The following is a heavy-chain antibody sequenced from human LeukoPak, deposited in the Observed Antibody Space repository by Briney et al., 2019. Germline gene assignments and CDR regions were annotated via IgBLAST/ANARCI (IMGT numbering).Heavy chain of an antibody. CDR2: INPSGGST. CDR1: GYTFTSYY. V-gene: IGHV1-46*01. CDR3: AREAYYYDSSGYYDY. Sequence: ASVKVSCKASGYTFTSYYMHWVRQAPGQGLEWMGIINPSGGSTSYAQKFQGRVTMTRDTSTSTAYMELRSLRSDDTAVYYCAREAYYYDSSGYYDYWGQGTLVTVSS. D-gene: IGHD3-22*01. J-gene: IGHJ4*02.